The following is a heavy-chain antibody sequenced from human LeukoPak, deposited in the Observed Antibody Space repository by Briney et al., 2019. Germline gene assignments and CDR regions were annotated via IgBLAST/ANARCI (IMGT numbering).Heavy chain of an antibody. CDR2: IIPILGIA. CDR3: ARGLKYYYDSSGYYPSDAFDI. J-gene: IGHJ3*02. D-gene: IGHD3-22*01. CDR1: GGTFSSYA. V-gene: IGHV1-69*04. Sequence: ASVKVSCKASGGTFSSYAISWVRQAPGQGLEWMGRIIPILGIANYAQKFQGRVTITADKSTSTAYMELSSLRSEDTAVYYCARGLKYYYDSSGYYPSDAFDIWGQGTMVTVSS.